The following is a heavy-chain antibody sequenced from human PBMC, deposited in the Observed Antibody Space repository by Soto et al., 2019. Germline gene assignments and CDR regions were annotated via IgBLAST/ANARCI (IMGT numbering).Heavy chain of an antibody. Sequence: QVQLQESGPGLVKPSGTLSLTCAVSGGSISSSNWWSWVRQPPGKGREWSGEIYHSGSTNYNPSLHNRVTISVDKSKNQFSLKLSSVPAADTAVYYCARGTAVAGDAFDIWGQGTMVTVSS. J-gene: IGHJ3*02. CDR1: GGSISSSNW. V-gene: IGHV4-4*02. D-gene: IGHD6-19*01. CDR3: ARGTAVAGDAFDI. CDR2: IYHSGST.